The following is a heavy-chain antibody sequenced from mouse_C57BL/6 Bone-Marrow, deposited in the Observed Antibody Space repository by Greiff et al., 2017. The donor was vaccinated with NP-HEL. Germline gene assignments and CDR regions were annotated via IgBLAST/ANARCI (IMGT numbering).Heavy chain of an antibody. CDR3: ARDGYYFDY. D-gene: IGHD2-3*01. Sequence: EVQGVDSGGDLVKPGGSLKLSCAASGFTFSSYGMSWVRQTPDKRLEWVATISSGGSYTFYPDSVKGRFTISRDNAKNTLYLQMSSLKSEDTAMYYCARDGYYFDYWGQGTTLTVSS. V-gene: IGHV5-6*01. CDR1: GFTFSSYG. CDR2: ISSGGSYT. J-gene: IGHJ2*01.